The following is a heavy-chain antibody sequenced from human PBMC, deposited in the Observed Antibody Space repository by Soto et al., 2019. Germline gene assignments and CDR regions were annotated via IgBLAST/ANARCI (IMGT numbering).Heavy chain of an antibody. V-gene: IGHV3-23*01. J-gene: IGHJ6*02. Sequence: EVQLLESGGDLVQPGGSLRLSCAASGFTFSSYAMTWVRQAPGKGLEWVSGISGSGGSTYYADSGKGRFTISRDKSNNKMYLQINSLRAEDTAVYYCAKGVRSYYYYGMDVWGQGTTVTVSS. CDR2: ISGSGGST. CDR3: AKGVRSYYYYGMDV. D-gene: IGHD3-22*01. CDR1: GFTFSSYA.